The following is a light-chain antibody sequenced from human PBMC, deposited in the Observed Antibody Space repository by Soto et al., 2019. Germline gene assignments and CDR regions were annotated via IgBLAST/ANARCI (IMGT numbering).Light chain of an antibody. CDR3: QQYKSFSLT. V-gene: IGKV1-5*03. J-gene: IGKJ4*01. Sequence: DIQMTQSPSTLSASVGDRVTITCRASQSIDSWLAWYQQKPGKAPKLLIYKTSNLESGVPSRFSGSGSGTEFSLTISSLQPEDFATYYCQQYKSFSLTFGGGTRVE. CDR2: KTS. CDR1: QSIDSW.